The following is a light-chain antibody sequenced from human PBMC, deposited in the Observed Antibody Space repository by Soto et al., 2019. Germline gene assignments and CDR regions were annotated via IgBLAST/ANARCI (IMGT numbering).Light chain of an antibody. V-gene: IGKV3-20*01. CDR3: QQYGKSLIT. Sequence: EIVLTQSPGTLSLSAGERATLSCRASQSVSHNYLAWYQQKPGQAPRLLFFGASSRATGIPDRFSGSGSGIDFTFTISRLEPEDFAVYYCQQYGKSLITFGQGTRLEIK. CDR1: QSVSHNY. J-gene: IGKJ5*01. CDR2: GAS.